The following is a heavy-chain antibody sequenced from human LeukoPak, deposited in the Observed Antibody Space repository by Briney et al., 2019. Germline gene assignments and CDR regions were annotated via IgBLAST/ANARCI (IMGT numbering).Heavy chain of an antibody. V-gene: IGHV1-2*02. CDR3: ARVLESSGWFDLYYFDY. CDR2: INPNSGGT. CDR1: GYTFTGYY. J-gene: IGHJ4*02. Sequence: ASVKVSCKAFGYTFTGYYMHWVRQAPGQGLEWMGWINPNSGGTNYAQKFQGRVTMTRDTSISTAYMELSRLRSDDTAVYYCARVLESSGWFDLYYFDYWGQGTLVTVSS. D-gene: IGHD6-19*01.